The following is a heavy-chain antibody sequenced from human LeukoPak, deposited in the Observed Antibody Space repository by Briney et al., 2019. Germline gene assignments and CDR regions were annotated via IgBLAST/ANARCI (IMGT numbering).Heavy chain of an antibody. CDR2: IKSQTHGGTT. V-gene: IGHV3-15*01. CDR1: GFTFSSAW. Sequence: PGGSLRLSCAASGFTFSSAWMHWVRRAPGKGLEWVGRIKSQTHGGTTDYTAPVKGRFTISRDDSESTLYLQMNSLKTEDTAVYYCTTDLVWLHHWGQGTLVTVSS. D-gene: IGHD5-18*01. J-gene: IGHJ4*02. CDR3: TTDLVWLHH.